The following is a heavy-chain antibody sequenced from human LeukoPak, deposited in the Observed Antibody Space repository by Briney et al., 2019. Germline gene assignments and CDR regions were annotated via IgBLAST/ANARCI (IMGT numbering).Heavy chain of an antibody. J-gene: IGHJ3*02. Sequence: PGGSLRLSCAASGFTFSSYSMSWVRQAPGKGLEWVSSISSSSSYIYYADSVKGRFTISRDNAKNSLYLQMNSLRAEDTAVYYCARDLDGDYAFDIWGQGTMVTVSS. D-gene: IGHD4-17*01. CDR2: ISSSSSYI. CDR1: GFTFSSYS. CDR3: ARDLDGDYAFDI. V-gene: IGHV3-21*01.